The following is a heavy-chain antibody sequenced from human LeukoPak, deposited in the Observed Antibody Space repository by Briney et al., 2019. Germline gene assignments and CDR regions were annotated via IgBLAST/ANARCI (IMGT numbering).Heavy chain of an antibody. CDR2: ILYDGSKE. V-gene: IGHV3-30*18. CDR3: AKARVYYYGSGSYYYPDPYYYYGMDV. Sequence: GSSLRLSCAASGFTFSTFGMHWVRQAPGKGLEWVAVILYDGSKEYYADSVKGRFTISRDNSKNTLFLHMNSLRPEDTAVYYCAKARVYYYGSGSYYYPDPYYYYGMDVWGQGTTVTVSS. CDR1: GFTFSTFG. D-gene: IGHD3-10*01. J-gene: IGHJ6*02.